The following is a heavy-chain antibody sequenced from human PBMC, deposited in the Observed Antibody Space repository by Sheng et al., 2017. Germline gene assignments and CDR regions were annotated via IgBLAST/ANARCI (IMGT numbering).Heavy chain of an antibody. CDR3: GRDNKSSEFDY. Sequence: QVQLVQSGAEVKKPGASVKVSCKASGYTFSGHYIHWVRQAPGQGLEWMGWINPNSGGTNYAQKFQGRVTMTRDTSIATMYMELSSLGSDDTAVYYCGRDNKSSEFDYWGQGTPGH. CDR2: INPNSGGT. V-gene: IGHV1-2*02. CDR1: GYTFSGHY. D-gene: IGHD3-10*01. J-gene: IGHJ4*02.